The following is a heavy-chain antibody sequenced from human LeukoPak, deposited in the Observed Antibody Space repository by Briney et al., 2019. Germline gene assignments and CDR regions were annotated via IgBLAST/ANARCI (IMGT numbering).Heavy chain of an antibody. CDR2: IYYSGST. D-gene: IGHD6-19*01. CDR1: GGSISSSSYY. Sequence: SETLSLTCTVSGGSISSSSYYWGWIRQPPGTGLEWIGSIYYSGSTYYNPSLKSRVTISVDTSKNQFSLKLSSVTAADTAVYYCARLAVPGDYFDYWGQGTLVTVSS. J-gene: IGHJ4*02. V-gene: IGHV4-39*01. CDR3: ARLAVPGDYFDY.